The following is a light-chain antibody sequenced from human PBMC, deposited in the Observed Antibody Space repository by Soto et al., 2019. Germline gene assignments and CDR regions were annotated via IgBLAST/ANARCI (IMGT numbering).Light chain of an antibody. CDR1: SSDIGGYSF. CDR3: CSYAGTYSVI. V-gene: IGLV2-11*01. J-gene: IGLJ2*01. CDR2: DVR. Sequence: QPVLTQPPSVSGSPGQSVTISCSGTSSDIGGYSFVSWYQQHPGNTPKLIIYDVRNRPSGVPDRFSGSKSGNTASLTISGLQAEDEAHYYCCSYAGTYSVIFGGGTKVTVL.